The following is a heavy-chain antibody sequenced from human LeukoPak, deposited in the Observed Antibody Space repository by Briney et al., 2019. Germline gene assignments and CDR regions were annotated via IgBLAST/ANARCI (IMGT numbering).Heavy chain of an antibody. D-gene: IGHD1-26*01. J-gene: IGHJ4*02. CDR3: ARATGSGRYGRLDY. CDR2: ISSDGTNI. V-gene: IGHV3-74*01. CDR1: GFTLSSSW. Sequence: GGSLRLSCAASGFTLSSSWTHWVRQPPAKGLVWVSRISSDGTNIDYADSVKGRFTISRDNAKNTLYLQMDSLRAEDTAVYYCARATGSGRYGRLDYWGQGTLVTVSS.